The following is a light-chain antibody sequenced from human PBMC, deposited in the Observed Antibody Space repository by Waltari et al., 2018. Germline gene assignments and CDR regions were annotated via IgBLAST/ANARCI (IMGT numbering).Light chain of an antibody. CDR2: GAS. J-gene: IGKJ1*01. CDR1: QSIRNF. CDR3: QQTYITPPWA. V-gene: IGKV1-39*01. Sequence: DIQMTQFPSSLSASVGDSITITCRASQSIRNFLEWYSQKPGKAPKLLFYGASTLQSGVPSRFSGSRSVTDFTLTISSLQSEDFATYYCQQTYITPPWAFGQGTKVDVK.